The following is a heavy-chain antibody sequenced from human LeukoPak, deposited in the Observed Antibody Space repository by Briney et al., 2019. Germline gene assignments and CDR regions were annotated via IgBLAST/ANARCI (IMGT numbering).Heavy chain of an antibody. CDR1: GYSISSGYY. J-gene: IGHJ5*02. Sequence: SETLSLTCTVSGYSISSGYYWGWIRQPPGKGLEWIGSIYHSGSTYYNPSLKSRVTISVDTSKNQFSLKLSSVTAADTAVYYCARAVVVVAATAFDPWGQGTLVTVSS. CDR3: ARAVVVVAATAFDP. CDR2: IYHSGST. V-gene: IGHV4-38-2*02. D-gene: IGHD2-15*01.